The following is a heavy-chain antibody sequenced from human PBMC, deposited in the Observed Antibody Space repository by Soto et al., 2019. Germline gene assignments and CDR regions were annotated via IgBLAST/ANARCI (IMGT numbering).Heavy chain of an antibody. CDR3: ARDLRRMGATSGGMDV. V-gene: IGHV1-18*01. J-gene: IGHJ6*02. CDR1: GYTFTSYG. D-gene: IGHD1-26*01. Sequence: QVQLVQSGAEVKKPRASVKVSCKASGYTFTSYGISWVRQAPGQGLEWMGWISAYNGNTNYAQKLQGRVTMTTDTSTSTAYMELRSLRSDDTAVYYCARDLRRMGATSGGMDVWGQGTTVTVSS. CDR2: ISAYNGNT.